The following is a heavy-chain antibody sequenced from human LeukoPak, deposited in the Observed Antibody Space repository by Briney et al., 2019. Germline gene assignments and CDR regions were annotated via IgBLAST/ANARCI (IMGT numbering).Heavy chain of an antibody. J-gene: IGHJ5*02. CDR1: GFTFGDYA. D-gene: IGHD3-10*01. Sequence: GGSLRLSCTASGFTFGDYAMSWVRQAPGKGLEWVGFIRSKAYGGTTEYAASVQGRFTISRDDSKSIAYLQMNSLKTEDTAVYYCTRPYGSGSYHWFDPWGQGTLVTVSS. CDR2: IRSKAYGGTT. V-gene: IGHV3-49*04. CDR3: TRPYGSGSYHWFDP.